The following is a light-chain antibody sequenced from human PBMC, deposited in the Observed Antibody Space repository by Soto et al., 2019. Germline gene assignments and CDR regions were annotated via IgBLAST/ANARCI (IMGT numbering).Light chain of an antibody. CDR2: AAS. CDR1: QSISSY. Sequence: DIQMTQSPSSLSASVVDIVTITCRASQSISSYLNWYHQKPGKAPKLLIYAASSLQSGVPSRFSGSGSGTDFTLAISSLQPEDFATYYCQQSDSIPITFGQGTRLEIK. CDR3: QQSDSIPIT. J-gene: IGKJ5*01. V-gene: IGKV1-39*01.